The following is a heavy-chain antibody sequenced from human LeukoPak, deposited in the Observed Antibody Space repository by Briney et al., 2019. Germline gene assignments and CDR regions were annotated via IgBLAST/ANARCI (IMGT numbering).Heavy chain of an antibody. D-gene: IGHD6-19*01. V-gene: IGHV3-53*01. CDR2: IYSGGST. CDR1: GFTFSSYA. J-gene: IGHJ3*02. CDR3: ARSIALAGTETFDI. Sequence: GGSLRLSCAASGFTFSSYAMTWVRQAPGKGLEWVSIIYSGGSTYYADSVKGRFTISRDNSKNTLFIQMNSLRAEDTAVYYCARSIALAGTETFDIWGQGTMVTVSS.